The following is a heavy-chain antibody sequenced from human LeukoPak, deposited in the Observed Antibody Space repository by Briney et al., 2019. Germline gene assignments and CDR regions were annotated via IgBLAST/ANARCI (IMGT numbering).Heavy chain of an antibody. J-gene: IGHJ4*02. D-gene: IGHD1-26*01. CDR2: VHLSGAT. V-gene: IGHV4-4*02. CDR3: TRESGAFSPFGF. Sequence: KASETLSLTCAVSGGSITTTNWWSWVRQPPGKGLEWIGEVHLSGATNYNPSLESRVSMSIDKSKTHLSLEVTSVTAADTAIYYCTRESGAFSPFGFWGQGTLLTVSS. CDR1: GGSITTTNW.